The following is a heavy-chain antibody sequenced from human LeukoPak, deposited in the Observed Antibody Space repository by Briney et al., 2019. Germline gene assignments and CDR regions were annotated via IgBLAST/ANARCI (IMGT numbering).Heavy chain of an antibody. Sequence: SETLPLTCTVSGGSISSSSYYWDWIRQSPGKGLEWIGYIYHSGSTYYNPSLKSRVTISVDRSKNQFSLKLSSVTAADTAVYYCARAIVGATPAFDYWGQGTLVTVSS. CDR2: IYHSGST. D-gene: IGHD1-26*01. CDR1: GGSISSSSYY. CDR3: ARAIVGATPAFDY. J-gene: IGHJ4*02. V-gene: IGHV4-39*07.